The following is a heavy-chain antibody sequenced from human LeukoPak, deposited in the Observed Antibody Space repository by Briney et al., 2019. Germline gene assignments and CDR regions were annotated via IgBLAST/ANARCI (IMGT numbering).Heavy chain of an antibody. Sequence: SETLSLTCTVSGGSISYYYWSWIRQSPGKGLEWIGYIYYSGTTNYNPSLKSRVTISVDTSKNQFSLQLRSVTSADTAVYYCAREDPQTTVPEGMDVWGQGTTVTVSS. CDR2: IYYSGTT. CDR1: GGSISYYY. J-gene: IGHJ6*02. D-gene: IGHD4-17*01. V-gene: IGHV4-59*01. CDR3: AREDPQTTVPEGMDV.